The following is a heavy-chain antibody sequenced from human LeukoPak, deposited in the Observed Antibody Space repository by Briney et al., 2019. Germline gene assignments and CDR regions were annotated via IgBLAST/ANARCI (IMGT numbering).Heavy chain of an antibody. CDR2: IIPILGIT. D-gene: IGHD1-26*01. CDR3: ARQIVGATTPLGY. J-gene: IGHJ4*02. CDR1: GGTFSSYT. V-gene: IGHV1-69*02. Sequence: ASVKVSCKASGGTFSSYTISWVRQAPGQGLEWMGRIIPILGITNYAQKFQGRVTITADKSTSTAYMELSSLRSEDTAVYYCARQIVGATTPLGYWGQGTLVTVSS.